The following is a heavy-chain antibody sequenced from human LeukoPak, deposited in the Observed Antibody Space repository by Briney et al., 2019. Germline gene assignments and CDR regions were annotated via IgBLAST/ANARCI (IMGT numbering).Heavy chain of an antibody. CDR2: ISGSGGST. Sequence: PGGSLRLSCAVSGFIFSNYAMNWVRQAPGKGLEWVSAISGSGGSTYYADSVKGRFTISRDNSKNTLYLQMNSLSAEDTAVYYCAKTYYYDGYSYYYLDYWGQGTLVTVSS. V-gene: IGHV3-23*01. D-gene: IGHD3-22*01. CDR3: AKTYYYDGYSYYYLDY. CDR1: GFIFSNYA. J-gene: IGHJ4*02.